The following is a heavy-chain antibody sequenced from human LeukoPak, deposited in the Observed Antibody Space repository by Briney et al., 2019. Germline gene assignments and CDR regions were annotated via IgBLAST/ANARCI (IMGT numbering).Heavy chain of an antibody. V-gene: IGHV3-23*01. CDR2: ISGSGVST. CDR3: AKSHRGHCSTTTCDDEGDY. D-gene: IGHD2-2*01. CDR1: GFSFSSYA. Sequence: GGSLRLSCAASGFSFSSYAMNWVRQAPGKGLEWVSTISGSGVSTYYADSVKGRFTISRDNSKTTLYLQMNSLTAVDTAVYYCAKSHRGHCSTTTCDDEGDYWGQGTLVTVSS. J-gene: IGHJ4*02.